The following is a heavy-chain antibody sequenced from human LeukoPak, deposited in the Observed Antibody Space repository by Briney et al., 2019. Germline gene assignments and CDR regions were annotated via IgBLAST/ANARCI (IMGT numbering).Heavy chain of an antibody. V-gene: IGHV4-59*01. D-gene: IGHD3-3*01. CDR2: IYYSGST. CDR1: GGSISSYY. CDR3: ARSYYDFWSGSMDV. J-gene: IGHJ6*03. Sequence: PAETLSLICTVSGGSISSYYWSWIRQPPGKGLEWIGYIYYSGSTNYNPSLKSRVTISVDTSKNQFSLKLSSVTAADTAVYYCARSYYDFWSGSMDVWGKGTTVTVSS.